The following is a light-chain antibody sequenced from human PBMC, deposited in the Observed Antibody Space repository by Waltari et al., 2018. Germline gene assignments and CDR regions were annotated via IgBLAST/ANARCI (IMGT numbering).Light chain of an antibody. CDR2: RNN. CDR3: ASWDDSLSVGV. Sequence: QSVLTQPPSASGTPGQRVTISCSGSISNLGTNYVYWYQQFPGTAPKLLIQRNNPRPAGVPDRAAGSKSCTSASLAISGLRLEDEADYYCASWDDSLSVGVFGGGTELTVL. CDR1: ISNLGTNY. V-gene: IGLV1-47*01. J-gene: IGLJ3*02.